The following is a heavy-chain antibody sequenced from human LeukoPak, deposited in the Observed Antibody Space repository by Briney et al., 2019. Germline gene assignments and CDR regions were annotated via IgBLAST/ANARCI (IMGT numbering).Heavy chain of an antibody. J-gene: IGHJ4*02. Sequence: PSETLSLTCAVYGGSFSGYYWSWIRQPPGKGLEWIGEINHSGSTNYNPSLKSRVTISVDTSKNQFSLELSSVTAADTAVYYCARAQDFDYWGQGTLVTVSS. CDR2: INHSGST. CDR3: ARAQDFDY. CDR1: GGSFSGYY. V-gene: IGHV4-34*01.